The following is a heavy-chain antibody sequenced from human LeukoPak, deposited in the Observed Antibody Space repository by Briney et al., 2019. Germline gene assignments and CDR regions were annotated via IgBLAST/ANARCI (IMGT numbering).Heavy chain of an antibody. CDR1: GFTFSTYG. V-gene: IGHV3-30*03. CDR3: AREASGYDFDY. J-gene: IGHJ4*02. D-gene: IGHD5-12*01. Sequence: GRSLRLSCAASGFTFSTYGMHWVRQAPGKGLEWVTVIANDGSIKYYADSVKGRFTISRDNSKNTLYLQVNRLTTEDTAVYYCAREASGYDFDYWGQGTLVTVSA. CDR2: IANDGSIK.